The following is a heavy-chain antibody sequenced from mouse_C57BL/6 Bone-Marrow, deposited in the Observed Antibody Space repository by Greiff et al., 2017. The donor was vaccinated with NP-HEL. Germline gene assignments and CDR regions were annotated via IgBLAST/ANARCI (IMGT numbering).Heavy chain of an antibody. Sequence: QVQLKQPGAELVKPGASVKMSCKASGYTFTSYWITWVKQRPGQGLEWIGDIYPGSGSTNYNEKFKSKATLTVDTSSSTAYMQLSSLTSEDSAVYYCARSHYGSSFYWYFDVWGTGTTVTVSS. CDR3: ARSHYGSSFYWYFDV. D-gene: IGHD1-1*01. CDR1: GYTFTSYW. V-gene: IGHV1-55*01. J-gene: IGHJ1*03. CDR2: IYPGSGST.